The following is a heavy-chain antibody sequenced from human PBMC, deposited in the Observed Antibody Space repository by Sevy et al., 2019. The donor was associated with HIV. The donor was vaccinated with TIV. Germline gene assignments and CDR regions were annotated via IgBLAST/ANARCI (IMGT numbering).Heavy chain of an antibody. Sequence: GGSLSLSCAASRFTFSDYYMSWIRQAPGKGLEWVSYISSGGTTMYYADSLKGRFTISRDNAKNSLYLQMNSLRAEDTAVYYCARVRYNYGSYYFDYWGQGTLVTVSS. CDR1: RFTFSDYY. CDR3: ARVRYNYGSYYFDY. CDR2: ISSGGTTM. V-gene: IGHV3-11*01. J-gene: IGHJ4*02. D-gene: IGHD1-1*01.